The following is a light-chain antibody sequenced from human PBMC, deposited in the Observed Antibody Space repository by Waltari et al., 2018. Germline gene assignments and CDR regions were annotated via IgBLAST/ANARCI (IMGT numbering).Light chain of an antibody. CDR1: QSVLSRSSNKTF. V-gene: IGKV4-1*01. J-gene: IGKJ3*01. CDR2: WAS. Sequence: IVLTQSPDSPPVSLGERANITRTARQSVLSRSSNKTFLAWYQQKPGQPPKFLIYWASTRESGVPDRFSGSGSGTDFTLTISSLQAEDVAVYYCQQYYSTLFTFGPGTKVDIK. CDR3: QQYYSTLFT.